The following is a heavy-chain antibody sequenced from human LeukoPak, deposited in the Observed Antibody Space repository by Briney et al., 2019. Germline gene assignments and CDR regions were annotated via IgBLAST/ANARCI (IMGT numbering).Heavy chain of an antibody. CDR3: ARGAYDSSGYYYVFDY. CDR2: INPSGGST. D-gene: IGHD3-22*01. V-gene: IGHV1-46*03. J-gene: IGHJ4*02. Sequence: GASVKVSCKASGYTFTSYYMHWVRQAPGQGLEWMGIINPSGGSTSYAQKFQGRVTMTRDTSTSTVYMELSSLRSEDTAVYYCARGAYDSSGYYYVFDYWGQGTLVTVSS. CDR1: GYTFTSYY.